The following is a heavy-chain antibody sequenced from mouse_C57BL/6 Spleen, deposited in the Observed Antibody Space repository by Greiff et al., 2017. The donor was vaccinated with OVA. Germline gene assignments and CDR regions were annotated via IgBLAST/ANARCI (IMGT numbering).Heavy chain of an antibody. D-gene: IGHD2-3*01. CDR1: GYSITSGYD. CDR3: ASSSDGYARYFDV. V-gene: IGHV3-1*01. J-gene: IGHJ1*03. CDR2: ISYSGST. Sequence: VQLQESGPGMVKPSQSLSLTCTVTGYSITSGYDWHWIRHFPGNKLEWMGYISYSGSTNYNPSLKSRISITHDTSKNHFFLKLNSVTTEDTATYYCASSSDGYARYFDVWGTGTTVTVSS.